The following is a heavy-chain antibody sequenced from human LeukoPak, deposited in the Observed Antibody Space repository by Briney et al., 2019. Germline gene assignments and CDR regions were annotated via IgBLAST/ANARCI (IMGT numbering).Heavy chain of an antibody. CDR2: IYYSGST. J-gene: IGHJ4*02. CDR3: ARVTRDHSSWPNTYYFDY. CDR1: GGSISSGGYY. Sequence: PSQTLSLTCTVSGGSISSGGYYWSWIRQHPGKGLEWIGYIYYSGSTYYNPSLKSRVTISVDTSKNQFSLKLSSVTAADTAVYYCARVTRDHSSWPNTYYFDYWGQGTLVTVSS. D-gene: IGHD6-13*01. V-gene: IGHV4-31*03.